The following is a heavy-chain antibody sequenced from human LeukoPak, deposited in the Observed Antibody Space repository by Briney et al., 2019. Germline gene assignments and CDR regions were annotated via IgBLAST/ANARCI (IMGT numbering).Heavy chain of an antibody. CDR2: IYYSGST. CDR3: ARDHTAAGFDY. Sequence: SETLSLTCTVSGGSISGHYWSWIRQPPGKGLEWIGYIYYSGSTDYNPSLKSRVSMSVHTSKNQLSLRLSSVTAADTAVYYCARDHTAAGFDYWGQGTLVTVSS. D-gene: IGHD6-13*01. CDR1: GGSISGHY. J-gene: IGHJ4*02. V-gene: IGHV4-59*11.